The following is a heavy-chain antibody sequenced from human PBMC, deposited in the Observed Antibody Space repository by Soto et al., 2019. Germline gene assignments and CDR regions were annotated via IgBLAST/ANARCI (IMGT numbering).Heavy chain of an antibody. V-gene: IGHV3-7*01. CDR1: GFTFSSFW. CDR3: SRSLNS. CDR2: ISPDGSEK. J-gene: IGHJ4*02. Sequence: WGSLRLSCAASGFTFSSFWIGCVRHAPLKWREWVGNISPDGSEKYYVDSVKGRFTISRDNASNSLYLQISSLTAEDSALYYCSRSLNSWGQGTRVTVSS.